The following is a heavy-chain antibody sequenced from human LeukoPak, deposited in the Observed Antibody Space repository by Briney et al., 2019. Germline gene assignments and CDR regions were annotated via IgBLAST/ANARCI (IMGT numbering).Heavy chain of an antibody. CDR1: GFTFSSYA. V-gene: IGHV3-23*01. D-gene: IGHD2-15*01. CDR2: ISDSGGSR. J-gene: IGHJ6*03. Sequence: GGSLRLSCVASGFTFSSYAMSWVRQAPGKGLEWVSGISDSGGSRHFADSVKGRFTISRDNSKNSLYLQMNSLRAEDTAIYYCAKNGDRGAYCSGGSCYPYYYYYMDVWGKGTTVTISS. CDR3: AKNGDRGAYCSGGSCYPYYYYYMDV.